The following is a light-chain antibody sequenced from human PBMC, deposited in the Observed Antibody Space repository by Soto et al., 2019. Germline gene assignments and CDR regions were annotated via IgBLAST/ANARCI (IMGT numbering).Light chain of an antibody. CDR2: GAS. CDR1: QSVSRS. Sequence: EIVMTQSPATLSVSPGERVTLSCRASQSVSRSLAWYQQKPGQAPRLLIYGASTRATGIPARFSGSGSGTEFTLTISSLQSEDFAVYYCQQYSERWTFGQGTKVEIK. V-gene: IGKV3-15*01. J-gene: IGKJ1*01. CDR3: QQYSERWT.